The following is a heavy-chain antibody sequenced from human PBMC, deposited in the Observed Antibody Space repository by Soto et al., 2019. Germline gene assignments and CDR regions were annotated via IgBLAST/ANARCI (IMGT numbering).Heavy chain of an antibody. J-gene: IGHJ4*02. Sequence: QVQLVQSGAEVKKPGASVKVSCKASGYTFTSFGISWVRQAPGQGLEWMGWISAYNGNTNYAQKLQGRVTMTTDTSTSTAYMELRSLRSDDTAVYYCARDAYYDGDYGSFDYWGQGTLVTVSS. CDR2: ISAYNGNT. CDR3: ARDAYYDGDYGSFDY. CDR1: GYTFTSFG. D-gene: IGHD4-17*01. V-gene: IGHV1-18*01.